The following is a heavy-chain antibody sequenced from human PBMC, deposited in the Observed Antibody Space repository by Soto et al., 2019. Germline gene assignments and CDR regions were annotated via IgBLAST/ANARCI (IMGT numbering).Heavy chain of an antibody. J-gene: IGHJ4*01. CDR2: IWAAGGNK. V-gene: IGHV3-33*01. CDR1: GFTFGDYG. D-gene: IGHD3-10*01. Sequence: QVQLVESGGGVVQPGRSLRLSCRGTGFTFGDYGMHWVRQAPGKGLEWLAIIWAAGGNKVYRDSVQGRLTVSRDNFRKTLFLQMNDLRAEDTAMYYCSIDTDLATMGHWGHGTLVIVSS. CDR3: SIDTDLATMGH.